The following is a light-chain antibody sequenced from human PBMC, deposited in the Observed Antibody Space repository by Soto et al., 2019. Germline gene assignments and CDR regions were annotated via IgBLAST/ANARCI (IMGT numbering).Light chain of an antibody. J-gene: IGKJ1*01. CDR3: LQDYNYPRT. Sequence: AIQMTQSPSSLSASVGDRITITCRASRGIRDDLGWYQQKPGRAPKLLIYAASRLQSGVPSRFSGSASGTDFTLTISSLQPEDSATYYCLQDYNYPRTFGQGTKVEIK. CDR2: AAS. V-gene: IGKV1-6*01. CDR1: RGIRDD.